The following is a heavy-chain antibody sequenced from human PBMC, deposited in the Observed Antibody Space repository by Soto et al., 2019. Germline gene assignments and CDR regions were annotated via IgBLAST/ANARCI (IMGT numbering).Heavy chain of an antibody. CDR2: IYYSGST. V-gene: IGHV4-39*01. CDR1: GGSISSSSYY. D-gene: IGHD2-15*01. CDR3: PSYVVVVVAATDAFDI. Sequence: QLQLQESGPGLVKPSETLSLTCTVSGGSISSSSYYWGWIRQPPGKGLEWIGSIYYSGSTYYNPSLKSRVTISEDTSKNQFSLKLSSVTAADTAVYYCPSYVVVVVAATDAFDIWGQGTMVTVSS. J-gene: IGHJ3*02.